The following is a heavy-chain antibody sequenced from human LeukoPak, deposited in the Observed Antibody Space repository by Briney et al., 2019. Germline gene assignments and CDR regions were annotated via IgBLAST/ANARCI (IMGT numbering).Heavy chain of an antibody. CDR3: ARAPIKPTVAGTFDY. V-gene: IGHV3-66*01. D-gene: IGHD4-23*01. CDR2: IYSGGST. CDR1: GFTFSSYW. J-gene: IGHJ4*02. Sequence: GGSLRLSCAASGFTFSSYWMSWVRQAPGKGLEWVSVIYSGGSTYYADSVKGRFTISRDNSKNTLYLQMNSLRAEDTAVYYCARAPIKPTVAGTFDYWGQGTLVTVSS.